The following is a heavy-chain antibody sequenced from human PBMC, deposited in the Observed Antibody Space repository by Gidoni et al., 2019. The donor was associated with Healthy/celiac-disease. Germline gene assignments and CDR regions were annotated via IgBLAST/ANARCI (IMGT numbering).Heavy chain of an antibody. V-gene: IGHV4-34*01. CDR1: GGSFSGYY. Sequence: QVQLQQWGAGLLKPSETLSLTCAVYGGSFSGYYWSWIRQPPGKGLEWIGEINHSGSTNYNPSLKSRVTISVDTSKNQFSLKLSSVTAADTAVYYCARLGYNPPNTDYWGQGTLVTVSS. J-gene: IGHJ4*02. CDR3: ARLGYNPPNTDY. D-gene: IGHD3-22*01. CDR2: INHSGST.